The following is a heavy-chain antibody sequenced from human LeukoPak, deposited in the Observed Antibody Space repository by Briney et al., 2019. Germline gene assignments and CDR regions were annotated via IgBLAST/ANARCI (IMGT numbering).Heavy chain of an antibody. Sequence: GGSLRLSCAASGFTFSNYWMSWVRQAPGRGLEWVANIRQDGSEKLYVDSVKGRFTISRDHAKNSLYLQMDSLRAEDTAVYYCAKDSSLLLWFGESSDAFDIWGQGTMVTVSS. CDR1: GFTFSNYW. D-gene: IGHD3-10*01. V-gene: IGHV3-7*01. J-gene: IGHJ3*02. CDR2: IRQDGSEK. CDR3: AKDSSLLLWFGESSDAFDI.